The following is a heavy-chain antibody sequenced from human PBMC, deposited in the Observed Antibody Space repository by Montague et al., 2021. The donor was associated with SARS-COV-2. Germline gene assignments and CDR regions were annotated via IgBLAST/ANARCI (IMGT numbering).Heavy chain of an antibody. CDR1: GDSVRTGRHY. CDR3: ARSSVAVSTIPLLES. J-gene: IGHJ1*01. Sequence: SETLSLTCTVSGDSVRTGRHYWNWIWQTPGKGLEWIGYIVNSSSSKHNPSLESRVEMSINTSNSQFSLTLTSVTAADKDVYYCARSSVAVSTIPLLESWGQGALFFVSS. D-gene: IGHD3-3*01. V-gene: IGHV4-61*01. CDR2: IVNSSSS.